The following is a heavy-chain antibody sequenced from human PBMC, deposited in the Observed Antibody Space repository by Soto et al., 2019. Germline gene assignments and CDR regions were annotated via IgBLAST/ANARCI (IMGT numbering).Heavy chain of an antibody. CDR1: GFAFSSHP. Sequence: LRLSCAACGFAFSSHPMSWVRQAPERGLEWVSGISDSGGLTYNADSVKGRFTISRDNSKNTLYLQMNSLRAEDTALYYCARRAFGSSRSFDIWGQGTMVNVSS. D-gene: IGHD6-6*01. CDR2: ISDSGGLT. J-gene: IGHJ3*02. CDR3: ARRAFGSSRSFDI. V-gene: IGHV3-23*01.